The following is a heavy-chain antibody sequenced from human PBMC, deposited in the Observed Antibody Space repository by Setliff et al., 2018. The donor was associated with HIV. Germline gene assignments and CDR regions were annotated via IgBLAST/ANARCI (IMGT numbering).Heavy chain of an antibody. CDR2: INPDSGGA. D-gene: IGHD2-2*01. Sequence: ASVKVSCKASGYTFTDYYMQWVRQAPGQGLEWMGRINPDSGGANYAQKFQGRVTMTRDTSITTAYMELSRLGSDDTAVYYCARDTSSSYWGQGTPVTVSS. V-gene: IGHV1-2*06. CDR3: ARDTSSSY. CDR1: GYTFTDYY. J-gene: IGHJ4*02.